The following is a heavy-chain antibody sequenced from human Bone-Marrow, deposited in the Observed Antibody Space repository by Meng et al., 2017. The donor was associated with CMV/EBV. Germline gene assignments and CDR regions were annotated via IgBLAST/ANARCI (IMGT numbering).Heavy chain of an antibody. CDR1: GDSFSRYA. D-gene: IGHD2-15*01. CDR3: VLEVGFDN. CDR2: IIPILDIE. V-gene: IGHV1-69*10. J-gene: IGHJ4*02. Sequence: SVKVSCKASGDSFSRYAVSWVRQAPGQGLECMGGIIPILDIENYAQKFQGRVTITADKSTNTAYMELSSLTSEDTAVYFCVLEVGFDNWGQGTLVTVSS.